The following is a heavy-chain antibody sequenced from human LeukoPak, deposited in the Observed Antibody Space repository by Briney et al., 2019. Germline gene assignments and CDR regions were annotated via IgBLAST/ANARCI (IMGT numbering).Heavy chain of an antibody. Sequence: PGGTLRLSCAASGFTFSSYGMSWVRQAPGKGLEWVSAISGSGGSTYYADSVKGRFTISRDNSKNTLYLQMNSLRAEDTAVYYCARVARELLRSYFDYWGQGTLVTVSS. CDR3: ARVARELLRSYFDY. J-gene: IGHJ4*02. CDR1: GFTFSSYG. D-gene: IGHD1-26*01. CDR2: ISGSGGST. V-gene: IGHV3-23*01.